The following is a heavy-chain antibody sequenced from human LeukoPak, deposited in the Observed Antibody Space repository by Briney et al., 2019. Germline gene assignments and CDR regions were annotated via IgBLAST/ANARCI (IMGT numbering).Heavy chain of an antibody. D-gene: IGHD1-26*01. CDR2: IYYSGVT. V-gene: IGHV4-59*01. CDR3: ARGRKWEPRDLDY. J-gene: IGHJ4*02. Sequence: SETLSLTCTVSGGSISRYYWSWIRQPPGKGLEWIGYIYYSGVTNYNPSLKSRVSISADTSKNQVSLKLSSVTAADTAVYYCARGRKWEPRDLDYWGQGALVTVSS. CDR1: GGSISRYY.